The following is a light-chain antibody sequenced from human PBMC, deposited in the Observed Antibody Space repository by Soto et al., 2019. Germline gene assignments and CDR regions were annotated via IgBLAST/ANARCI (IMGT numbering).Light chain of an antibody. CDR3: QQSYTTPRYT. J-gene: IGKJ2*01. CDR1: QSISTY. Sequence: DIQMTQSPSSLSASVGDRVTITCRASQSISTYLNWYQQKPGKAPNLLIYGASSWQTGVPSRFSGGGSGTDFTITISSLQPEDFATYYCQQSYTTPRYTFGQGTKLEIK. CDR2: GAS. V-gene: IGKV1-39*01.